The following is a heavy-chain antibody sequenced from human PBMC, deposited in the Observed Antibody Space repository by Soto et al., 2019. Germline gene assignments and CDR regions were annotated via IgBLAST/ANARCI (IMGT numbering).Heavy chain of an antibody. CDR1: GFSLSTRGEG. J-gene: IGHJ4*02. CDR3: GHLYYYDTSGYYRYFDH. Sequence: QITLKESGPTLVKPTQTLTLTCTFSGFSLSTRGEGVGWIRQPPGKALEWLALIYWDDDEYYSPSLQTRLTITKDTSKNQVVLTMTNMDPVDTATYYCGHLYYYDTSGYYRYFDHWGQGTLVTVSS. D-gene: IGHD3-22*01. CDR2: IYWDDDE. V-gene: IGHV2-5*02.